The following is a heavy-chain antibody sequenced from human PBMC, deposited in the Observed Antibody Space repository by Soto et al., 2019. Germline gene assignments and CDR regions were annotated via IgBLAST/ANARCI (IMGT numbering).Heavy chain of an antibody. CDR3: ARGGGGWYYVNWFDP. J-gene: IGHJ5*02. Sequence: RRLSCAASGFTFSSYGMHWVRQAPGKGLEWVAVIWYDGSNKYYADSVKGRFTISRDNSKNTLYLQMNSLRAEDTAVYYCARGGGGWYYVNWFDPWGQGTLVTVSS. V-gene: IGHV3-33*01. CDR1: GFTFSSYG. CDR2: IWYDGSNK. D-gene: IGHD6-19*01.